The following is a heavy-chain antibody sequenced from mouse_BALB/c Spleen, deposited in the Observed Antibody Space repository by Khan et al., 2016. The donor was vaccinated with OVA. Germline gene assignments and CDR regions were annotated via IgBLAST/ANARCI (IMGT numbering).Heavy chain of an antibody. D-gene: IGHD1-1*01. CDR1: GYTFINYW. J-gene: IGHJ2*01. CDR2: INPSTGYT. Sequence: VQLQQSGAELVKPGASVKMSCKASGYTFINYWILWVKQRPGQGLEWTGYINPSTGYTEYNQNFKDKATLTADKSSSTAYMQLSSLTSEDSAVYYCARRGLRWDFDYWGQGTTLTVSS. CDR3: ARRGLRWDFDY. V-gene: IGHV1-7*01.